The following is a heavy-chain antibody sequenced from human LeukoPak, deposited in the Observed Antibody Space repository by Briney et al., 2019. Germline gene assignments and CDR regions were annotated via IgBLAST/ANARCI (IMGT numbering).Heavy chain of an antibody. CDR3: ARGSYDSSGYYFFDY. CDR1: GGSFGGYY. D-gene: IGHD3-22*01. J-gene: IGHJ4*02. CDR2: INHSGST. V-gene: IGHV4-34*01. Sequence: SETLSLTCAVYGGSFGGYYWSWIRQPPGKGLEWIGEINHSGSTNYNPSLKSRVSISVDTSKNQFSLKLSSVTAADTAVCYCARGSYDSSGYYFFDYWGQGTLVTVSS.